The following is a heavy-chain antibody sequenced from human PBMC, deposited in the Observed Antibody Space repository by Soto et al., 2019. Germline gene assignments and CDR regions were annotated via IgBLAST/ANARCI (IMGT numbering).Heavy chain of an antibody. D-gene: IGHD2-2*01. CDR3: ARDFCSRSSCYLDY. Sequence: ASVKVSCKTSGYTFTSYGITWVRQAPGQGLEWMGWISGYNGNTKYAQKLQGRVTMTTDTSTSTAYMGLRSLRSDDTAVYYCARDFCSRSSCYLDYWAQGTLVTVSS. J-gene: IGHJ4*02. CDR2: ISGYNGNT. V-gene: IGHV1-18*01. CDR1: GYTFTSYG.